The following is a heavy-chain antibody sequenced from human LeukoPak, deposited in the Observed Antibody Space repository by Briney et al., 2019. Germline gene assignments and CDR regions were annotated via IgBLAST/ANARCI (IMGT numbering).Heavy chain of an antibody. J-gene: IGHJ4*02. CDR3: ANDHILGI. D-gene: IGHD3-9*01. CDR2: ISGSGGST. Sequence: PGGSLRLSCAASGFTFSNYWMHWFRQAPGKGLEWVSAISGSGGSTYYADSVKGRFTISRDNSKNTLYLQMNSLRAEDTAVYYCANDHILGIWGQGTLVTVSS. V-gene: IGHV3-23*01. CDR1: GFTFSNYW.